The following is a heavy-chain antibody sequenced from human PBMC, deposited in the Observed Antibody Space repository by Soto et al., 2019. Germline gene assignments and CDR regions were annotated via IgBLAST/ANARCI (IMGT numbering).Heavy chain of an antibody. CDR3: ANLIAVAGKGLAEYFQH. V-gene: IGHV1-24*01. J-gene: IGHJ1*01. CDR2: FDPEDGET. D-gene: IGHD6-19*01. Sequence: VASVKVSCKVSGYTLTELSMHWVRQAPGKGLEWMGGFDPEDGETIYAQKFQGRVTMTEDTSTDTAYMELSSLRSEDTAVYYCANLIAVAGKGLAEYFQHWGQGTLVTVSS. CDR1: GYTLTELS.